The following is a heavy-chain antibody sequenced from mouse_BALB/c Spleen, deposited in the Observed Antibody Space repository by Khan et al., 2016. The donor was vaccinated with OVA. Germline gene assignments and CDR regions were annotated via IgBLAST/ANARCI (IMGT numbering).Heavy chain of an antibody. V-gene: IGHV2-6-5*01. CDR1: GFSLTDYG. D-gene: IGHD1-1*02. Sequence: VELVESGPGLVAPSQSLSITCTVSGFSLTDYGVSWIRQPPGKGLEWLGVIWGGGTTYYNSALISRLSIRKDKSKSQVFLKMNSLHTDDTAMYYCAKGLWSYYFAFDYWGQGTSVTVSS. CDR3: AKGLWSYYFAFDY. J-gene: IGHJ4*01. CDR2: IWGGGTT.